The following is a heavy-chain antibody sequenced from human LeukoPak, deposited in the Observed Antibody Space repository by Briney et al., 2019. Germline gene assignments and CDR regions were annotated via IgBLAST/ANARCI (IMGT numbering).Heavy chain of an antibody. CDR2: ISAYNGNT. CDR1: GYTFTSYG. J-gene: IGHJ6*03. D-gene: IGHD3-9*01. V-gene: IGHV1-18*01. CDR3: ARVPTMGHFDWLLYNYYYMDV. Sequence: ASVKVSCKASGYTFTSYGISWVRQAPGQGLEWMGWISAYNGNTNYAQKLQGRVTMTTDTSTSTAYMELRSLRSDDTAVYYCARVPTMGHFDWLLYNYYYMDVWGKGTTVTVSS.